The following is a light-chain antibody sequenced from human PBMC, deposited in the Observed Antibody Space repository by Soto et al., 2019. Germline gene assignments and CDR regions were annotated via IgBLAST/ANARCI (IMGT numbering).Light chain of an antibody. CDR1: SSNIGAGYD. CDR2: ANN. V-gene: IGLV1-40*01. CDR3: AAWDASLSACV. J-gene: IGLJ1*01. Sequence: QSVLTQPPSVSGAPGRRVTISCTGSSSNIGAGYDVHWYQQFPGTAPQLLIYANNNRPSGVPDRFSGSRSGTSASLAIVGLRSEDEAIYYCAAWDASLSACVFGNGTKLTVL.